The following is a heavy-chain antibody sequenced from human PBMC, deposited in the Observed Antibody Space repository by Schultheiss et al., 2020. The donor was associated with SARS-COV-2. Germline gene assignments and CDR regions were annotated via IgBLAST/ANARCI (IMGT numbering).Heavy chain of an antibody. CDR3: ASSYVDIVATMIFDY. CDR2: INHSGST. CDR1: GGSISSYY. J-gene: IGHJ4*02. D-gene: IGHD5-12*01. V-gene: IGHV4-59*08. Sequence: SETLSLTCTVSGGSISSYYWSWIRQPPGKGLEWIGEINHSGSTNYNPSLKSRVTISVDTSKNQFSLKLSSVTAADTAVYYCASSYVDIVATMIFDYWGQGTLVTVSS.